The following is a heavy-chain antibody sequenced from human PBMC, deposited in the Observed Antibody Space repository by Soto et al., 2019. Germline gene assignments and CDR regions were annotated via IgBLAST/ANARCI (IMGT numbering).Heavy chain of an antibody. V-gene: IGHV3-30*18. CDR2: ISYDGSNK. Sequence: GGSLRLSCAASGFTFSSYGMHWVRQAPGKGLEWVAVISYDGSNKYYADSVKGRFTISRDNSKNTLYLQMNSLRAEDTAVYHCAKDWSVRSYNFDYWGQGTLVPVSS. CDR1: GFTFSSYG. J-gene: IGHJ4*02. CDR3: AKDWSVRSYNFDY. D-gene: IGHD1-26*01.